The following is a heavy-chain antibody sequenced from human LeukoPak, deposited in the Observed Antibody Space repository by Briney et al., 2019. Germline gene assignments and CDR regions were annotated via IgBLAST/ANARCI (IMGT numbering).Heavy chain of an antibody. V-gene: IGHV1-2*02. CDR3: ARSRWLQFPVDY. J-gene: IGHJ4*02. D-gene: IGHD5-24*01. CDR1: GYTFTGYY. Sequence: EASVKVSCKASGYTFTGYYMHWVRQAPGQGLEWMGWINPNSGGTNYAQKFQGRVTMTRDTSISTAYMELSRLRSDDTAVYYCARSRWLQFPVDYWGQGTLVTVSS. CDR2: INPNSGGT.